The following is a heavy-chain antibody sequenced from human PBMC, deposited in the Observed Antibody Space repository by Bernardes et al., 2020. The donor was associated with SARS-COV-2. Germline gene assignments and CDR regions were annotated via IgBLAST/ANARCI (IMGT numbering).Heavy chain of an antibody. CDR2: SNSGKGDT. J-gene: IGHJ4*02. CDR1: GYTFSGYA. D-gene: IGHD1-26*01. Sequence: ASVKVSCKASGYTFSGYAIHWVRQAPGQGLEWMGWSNSGKGDTKYSQEFQGRVTITRDTSASTAYMELSGLRSEDMAVYYCARENGGSYDYWGQGTLVIVSA. CDR3: ARENGGSYDY. V-gene: IGHV1-3*02.